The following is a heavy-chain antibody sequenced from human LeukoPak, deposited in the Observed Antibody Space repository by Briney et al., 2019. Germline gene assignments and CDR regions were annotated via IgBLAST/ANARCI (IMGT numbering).Heavy chain of an antibody. V-gene: IGHV3-23*01. CDR2: ISGRGSST. CDR1: GFTFSSYA. J-gene: IGHJ3*02. D-gene: IGHD2-15*01. Sequence: PGGSLRLSFASSGFTFSSYAMSWAHQAPGQGLDGCSVISGRGSSTYYPDSVKGRLTFSRDNSKNTLYLQMNNLRAEDTPVHYCAKDRFCSGAGCSDAFDIWGQGTMVTVSS. CDR3: AKDRFCSGAGCSDAFDI.